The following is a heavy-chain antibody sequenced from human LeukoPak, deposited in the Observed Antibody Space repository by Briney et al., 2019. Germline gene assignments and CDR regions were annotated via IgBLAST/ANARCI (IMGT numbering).Heavy chain of an antibody. CDR1: GYSFTSYW. D-gene: IGHD2-2*01. J-gene: IGHJ5*02. Sequence: GESLKISCKGSGYSFTSYWVGWVRQMLRKGLEWMGIIYPGDSDTRYSPSFQGQVTISADKSISTAYLQWSSLKASDTAMYYCARCGGASCGWFDPWGQGTLVTVSS. CDR3: ARCGGASCGWFDP. V-gene: IGHV5-51*01. CDR2: IYPGDSDT.